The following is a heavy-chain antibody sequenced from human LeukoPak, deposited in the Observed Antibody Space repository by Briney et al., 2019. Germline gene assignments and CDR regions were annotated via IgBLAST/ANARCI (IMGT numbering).Heavy chain of an antibody. CDR2: IIPIFGAA. CDR1: GGTLSSYA. D-gene: IGHD2-2*01. Sequence: SVKGSCKSSGGTLSSYASSWVRQAPAQGVEWMGGIIPIFGAANYAQKFQGRVTITADESTSTAYMELSSLRSEDTAVYYCARVDCSSTSCYAAALDYWGQGTLVTVSS. J-gene: IGHJ4*02. V-gene: IGHV1-69*13. CDR3: ARVDCSSTSCYAAALDY.